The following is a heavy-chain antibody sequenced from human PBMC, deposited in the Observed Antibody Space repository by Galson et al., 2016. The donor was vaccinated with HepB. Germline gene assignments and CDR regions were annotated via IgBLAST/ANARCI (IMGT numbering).Heavy chain of an antibody. J-gene: IGHJ5*02. CDR2: TSNDGDEK. V-gene: IGHV3-30*03. CDR3: ARDLTVVQGIPCGCWFDP. D-gene: IGHD3-10*01. CDR1: GFAFHRYG. Sequence: SLRLSCAASGFAFHRYGMHWVRQAPGKGLEWVSVTSNDGDEKHYVDSVKGRFTISRDNSKNTLYLHMNGLTTEDTAVYYCARDLTVVQGIPCGCWFDPRGQGTPVTVSS.